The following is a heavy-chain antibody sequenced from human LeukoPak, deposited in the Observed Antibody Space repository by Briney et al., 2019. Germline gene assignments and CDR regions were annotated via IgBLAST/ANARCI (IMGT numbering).Heavy chain of an antibody. CDR1: GFTFSSYG. D-gene: IGHD3-10*01. CDR3: ARDSAPLLWFGEGHLDY. Sequence: GRSLRLSCAASGFTFSSYGMHWVRQAPGKGLEWVAVIWYDGSNKYYADSMKGRFTISRDNSKNTLYLQMNSLRAEDTAVYYCARDSAPLLWFGEGHLDYWGQGTLVTVSS. CDR2: IWYDGSNK. V-gene: IGHV3-33*01. J-gene: IGHJ4*02.